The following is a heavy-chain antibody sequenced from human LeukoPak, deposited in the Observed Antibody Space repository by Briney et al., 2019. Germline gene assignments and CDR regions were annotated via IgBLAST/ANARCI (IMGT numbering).Heavy chain of an antibody. J-gene: IGHJ4*02. D-gene: IGHD3-16*02. CDR3: ARVREYDYVWGSYRLFDY. CDR1: GGSFSGYY. V-gene: IGHV4-34*01. CDR2: ITRSGST. Sequence: SETLSLTCALYGGSFSGYYWSWIRQPPGKRLEWIGKITRSGSTNYNPSLKSRVTISVDTSKNQFSLKLSSVTAADTAVYYCARVREYDYVWGSYRLFDYWGQGTLVTVSS.